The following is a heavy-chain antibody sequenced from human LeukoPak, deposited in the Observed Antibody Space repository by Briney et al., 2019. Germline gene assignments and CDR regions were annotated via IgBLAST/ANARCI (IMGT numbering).Heavy chain of an antibody. CDR1: GFTFSSYA. V-gene: IGHV3-23*01. J-gene: IGHJ4*02. D-gene: IGHD3-22*01. CDR2: ISGSGGST. CDR3: AKDRYSDNTGHHYENEY. Sequence: GGSLRLSCAASGFTFSSYAMSWVRQAPGRGLEWVSAISGSGGSTYYADSVKGRFTISRDNSKNTLYLQMNSLRAEDTAVYYCAKDRYSDNTGHHYENEYWGQGTLVTVSS.